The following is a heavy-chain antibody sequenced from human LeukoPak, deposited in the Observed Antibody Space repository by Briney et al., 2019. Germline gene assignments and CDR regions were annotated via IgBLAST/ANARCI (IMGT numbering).Heavy chain of an antibody. CDR3: ARTQGTAAGYDY. D-gene: IGHD1-1*01. V-gene: IGHV4-61*01. CDR2: IYYSGST. J-gene: IGHJ4*02. Sequence: SETLSLTCTVSGGSVSSGSYYRSWIRQPPGKGLEWIGYIYYSGSTNYNPSLKSRVTISVDTSKNQFSLKLSSVTAADTAVYYCARTQGTAAGYDYWGQGTLVTVSS. CDR1: GGSVSSGSYY.